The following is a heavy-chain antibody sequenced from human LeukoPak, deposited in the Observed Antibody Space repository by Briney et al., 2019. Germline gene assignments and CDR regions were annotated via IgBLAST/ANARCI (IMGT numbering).Heavy chain of an antibody. CDR3: ARIAAAGTSFDY. Sequence: SETLSLTCTVSGGSISSYYWSWIRQPPGKGLEWIGYIYYSGSTNYNPSLKSRVTISVDTSKNQLSLKLSSVTAADTAVYYCARIAAAGTSFDYWGQGTLVTVSS. CDR2: IYYSGST. D-gene: IGHD6-13*01. J-gene: IGHJ4*02. V-gene: IGHV4-59*08. CDR1: GGSISSYY.